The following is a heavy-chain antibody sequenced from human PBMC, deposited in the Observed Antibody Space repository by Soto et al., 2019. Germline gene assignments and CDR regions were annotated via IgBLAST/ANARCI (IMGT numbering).Heavy chain of an antibody. Sequence: QVQLQQWGAGLLKPSETLSLTCAVYGGSFSGYYWTWIRQPPGKGLEWIGEINHSGSTNCNPSLKSRVTIXXDXSXXQCSLKLSSVTAADTAVYYCARGSNKRGYSYGPDYWGQGTLVTVSS. D-gene: IGHD5-18*01. CDR1: GGSFSGYY. CDR2: INHSGST. V-gene: IGHV4-34*01. CDR3: ARGSNKRGYSYGPDY. J-gene: IGHJ4*02.